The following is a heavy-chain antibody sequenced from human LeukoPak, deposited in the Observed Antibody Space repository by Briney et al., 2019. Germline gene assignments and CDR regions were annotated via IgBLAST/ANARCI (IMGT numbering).Heavy chain of an antibody. CDR3: ARGGDY. Sequence: PGGSLRLSCAASGFTFSSYTMNWVRQAPGKGLEWASYISTSSSTIFYADSVKGRFTISRDDAKNSLFLQMNSLRVDDTAVYYCARGGDYWGQGTLVTVSS. CDR2: ISTSSSTI. CDR1: GFTFSSYT. J-gene: IGHJ4*02. V-gene: IGHV3-48*04.